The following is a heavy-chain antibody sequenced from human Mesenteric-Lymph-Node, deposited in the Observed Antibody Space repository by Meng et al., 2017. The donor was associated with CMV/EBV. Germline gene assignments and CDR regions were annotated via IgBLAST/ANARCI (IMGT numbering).Heavy chain of an antibody. D-gene: IGHD1-26*01. Sequence: SAVPVSCLASGGTFSNYAFSWVRQAPGQGPEWMGGINPIGGVVRYTQKFQGRITITADRSTSTVYMELSSLRSEDTAVYYCGAGAGVGGTLVTAWGQGTLVTVSS. J-gene: IGHJ5*02. V-gene: IGHV1-69*10. CDR3: GAGAGVGGTLVTA. CDR1: GGTFSNYA. CDR2: INPIGGVV.